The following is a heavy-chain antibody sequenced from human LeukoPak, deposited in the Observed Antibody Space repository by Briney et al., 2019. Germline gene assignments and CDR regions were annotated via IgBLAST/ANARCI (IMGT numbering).Heavy chain of an antibody. J-gene: IGHJ4*02. CDR2: IQTNRSEK. D-gene: IGHD6-19*01. V-gene: IGHV3-7*01. CDR1: AFTFSSYW. CDR3: ASHHGNSSGWYGTEFFDY. Sequence: GGSLRLSCAASAFTFSSYWMSWVRQAPGKGLEWVAYIQTNRSEKCYVESVKGRVTISRDNAMSSLSLEMSSLRAEDTAVYYCASHHGNSSGWYGTEFFDYWGQGTLVTVSS.